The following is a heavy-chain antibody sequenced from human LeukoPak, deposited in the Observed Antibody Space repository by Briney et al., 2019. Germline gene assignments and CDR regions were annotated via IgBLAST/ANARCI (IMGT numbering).Heavy chain of an antibody. CDR2: IYKDGST. CDR3: AKEEEYYFDY. Sequence: GGSLRLSCAASGFAVSNNYMTWVRQAPGKGLEWVSVIYKDGSTYYADSVKGRFTISRDNSKNTVYLQMNSLRAEDTAVYYCAKEEEYYFDYWGQGALVTVSS. V-gene: IGHV3-53*01. CDR1: GFAVSNNY. J-gene: IGHJ4*02.